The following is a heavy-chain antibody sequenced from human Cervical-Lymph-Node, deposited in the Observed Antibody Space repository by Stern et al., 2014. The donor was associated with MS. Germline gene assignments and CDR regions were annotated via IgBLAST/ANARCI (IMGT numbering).Heavy chain of an antibody. CDR3: ASNPFYYYGLDV. D-gene: IGHD1-14*01. J-gene: IGHJ6*02. CDR2: LSWNIENI. Sequence: EVQLVEDGGGLVQPGRSLRLSCVASGFNFHEYNMHWVRHAPGKGLKWDAVLSWNIENIGYAASVKGRFPISRDNAKNSLYLQMNSLRAEDTALYYCASNPFYYYGLDVWGQGTTVTVSS. V-gene: IGHV3-9*01. CDR1: GFNFHEYN.